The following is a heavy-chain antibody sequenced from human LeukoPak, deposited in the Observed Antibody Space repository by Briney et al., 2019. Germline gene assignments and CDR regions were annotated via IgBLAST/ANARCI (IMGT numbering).Heavy chain of an antibody. V-gene: IGHV3-49*01. CDR1: GFTFGDYA. CDR2: IRSKAYGGTT. J-gene: IGHJ6*03. Sequence: GGSLRLSCTASGFTFGDYAMSWFRQAPGKGLEWVGFIRSKAYGGTTKYAASVKGRFTISRDGSKSIAYLQMNSLKTEDTAVYYCTREEAAALNSYYYYYMDVWGKGTTVTVSS. D-gene: IGHD6-13*01. CDR3: TREEAAALNSYYYYYMDV.